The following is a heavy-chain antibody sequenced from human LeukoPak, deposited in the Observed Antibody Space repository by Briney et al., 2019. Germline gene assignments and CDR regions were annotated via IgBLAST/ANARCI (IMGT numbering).Heavy chain of an antibody. CDR1: GYTFTSYG. Sequence: ASVKVSCKASGYTFTSYGFSWVRQAPGQGLEWMGWISAYNGNTNYAQKLQGRVTMTTDTSTSTAYMELRSLRSDDTAVYYCARDTEYSSGWCTWFDPWGQGTLVTVSS. CDR2: ISAYNGNT. D-gene: IGHD6-19*01. V-gene: IGHV1-18*01. J-gene: IGHJ5*02. CDR3: ARDTEYSSGWCTWFDP.